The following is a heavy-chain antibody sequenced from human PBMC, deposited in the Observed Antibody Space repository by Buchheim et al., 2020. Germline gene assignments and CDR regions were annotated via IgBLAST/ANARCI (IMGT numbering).Heavy chain of an antibody. D-gene: IGHD6-19*01. J-gene: IGHJ4*02. V-gene: IGHV3-7*01. Sequence: EVQLVESGGGLVQPGGSLRLSCAASGFIFSSYWMTWVRQAPGKGLEWVANIKQDGTEKYYVDSVKGRFTISRDNAKNSLSLQMNSLRDEDTAVYYCARDSYSSGWYKEYWGQGTL. CDR1: GFIFSSYW. CDR3: ARDSYSSGWYKEY. CDR2: IKQDGTEK.